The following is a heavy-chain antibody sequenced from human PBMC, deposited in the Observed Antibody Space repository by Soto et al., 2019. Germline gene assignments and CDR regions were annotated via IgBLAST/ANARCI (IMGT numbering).Heavy chain of an antibody. V-gene: IGHV1-18*01. D-gene: IGHD2-15*01. J-gene: IGHJ6*02. CDR2: ISAYNGNT. CDR3: ARGYCSGGSCSRSYYYGMDV. Sequence: ASVKVSCKASGYTFTSYGISWVRQAPGQGPEWMGWISAYNGNTNYAQKLQGRVTMTTDTSTSTAYMELRSLRSDDTAVYYCARGYCSGGSCSRSYYYGMDVWGQGTTVTVSS. CDR1: GYTFTSYG.